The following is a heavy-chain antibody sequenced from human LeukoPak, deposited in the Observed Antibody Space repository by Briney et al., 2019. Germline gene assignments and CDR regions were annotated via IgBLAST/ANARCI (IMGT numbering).Heavy chain of an antibody. CDR1: GGSFSGYY. V-gene: IGHV4-34*01. CDR3: ASKVVVPAAPMTNWFDP. J-gene: IGHJ5*02. CDR2: INHSGST. Sequence: PSETLSLTCAVYGGSFSGYYWSWIRQPPGKGLEWIGEINHSGSTNYNPSLKSRVTISVDTSKNQFSLKLSSVTAADTAVYYCASKVVVPAAPMTNWFDPWGQGTLVTVSS. D-gene: IGHD2-2*01.